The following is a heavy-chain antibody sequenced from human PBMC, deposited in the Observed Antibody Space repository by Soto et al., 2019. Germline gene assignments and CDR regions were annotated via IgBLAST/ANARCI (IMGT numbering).Heavy chain of an antibody. CDR2: IKGYWGST. V-gene: IGHV3-74*01. J-gene: IGHJ5*02. CDR3: ARVKAYTGGVGDPLDL. CDR1: GFTFGNHW. Sequence: GGSLRLSCAAAGFTFGNHWLNWVRQAPGKGLLSVSQIKGYWGSTNYADSVRGRFTISKDSSRNTLYLQMSDLRVEDTGVYYCARVKAYTGGVGDPLDLWGQGTLVTVSS. D-gene: IGHD2-8*02.